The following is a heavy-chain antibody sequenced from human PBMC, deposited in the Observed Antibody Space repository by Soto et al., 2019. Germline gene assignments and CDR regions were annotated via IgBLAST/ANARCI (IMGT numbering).Heavy chain of an antibody. CDR2: IYHSGST. V-gene: IGHV4-30-2*01. J-gene: IGHJ5*02. Sequence: PSETLSLTCAVSGGSTSSFCYSWSWIRQPPGKGLEWIGYIYHSGSTYYNPSLKSRVTISVDRSKNQFSLKLSSVTAADTAVYYCARVPDRWGQGTLVTVSS. CDR3: ARVPDR. CDR1: GGSTSSFCYS. D-gene: IGHD2-2*01.